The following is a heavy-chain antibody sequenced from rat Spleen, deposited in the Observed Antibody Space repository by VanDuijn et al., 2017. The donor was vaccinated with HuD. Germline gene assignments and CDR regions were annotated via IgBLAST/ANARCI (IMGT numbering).Heavy chain of an antibody. CDR1: GFTFSNYY. CDR2: ISTGGGST. J-gene: IGHJ2*01. V-gene: IGHV5-27*01. D-gene: IGHD1-4*01. Sequence: EVQLVESGGGLVQPGRSLKLSCAASGFTFSNYYMAWVRQAPTKGLEWVAYISTGGGSTYYLYSVKGRFTISSDNANSTLYLQMDSLRSEDTANYYCTTGTARAGITPFDYWGQGVMVTVSS. CDR3: TTGTARAGITPFDY.